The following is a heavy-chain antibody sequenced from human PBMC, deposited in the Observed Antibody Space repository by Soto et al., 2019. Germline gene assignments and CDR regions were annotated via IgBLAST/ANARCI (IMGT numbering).Heavy chain of an antibody. D-gene: IGHD2-2*01. Sequence: GESLKIPCKGSGYSFTSYWIGWVRQMPGKGLEWMGIIYPGDSDTRYSPSFQGQVTISADKSISTAYLQWSSLKASDTAMYYCARRPPAYYYGMDVWGQGTTVTVSS. CDR1: GYSFTSYW. V-gene: IGHV5-51*01. CDR3: ARRPPAYYYGMDV. CDR2: IYPGDSDT. J-gene: IGHJ6*02.